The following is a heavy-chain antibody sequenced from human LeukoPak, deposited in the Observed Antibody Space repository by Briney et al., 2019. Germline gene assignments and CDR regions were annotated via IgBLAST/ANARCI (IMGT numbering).Heavy chain of an antibody. Sequence: GESLKSSCQGSGGSSRYRFSTYWIGWVRQMLGKGLEWMGMIYPGDSESRNSPSFEGQVTMSADKSITTTYSQWGSLEASDTAMYYCARTDSSGFRFDSWGQGTLVTVSS. J-gene: IGHJ4*02. V-gene: IGHV5-51*01. CDR2: IYPGDSES. D-gene: IGHD3-22*01. CDR3: ARTDSSGFRFDS. CDR1: GGSSRYRFSTYW.